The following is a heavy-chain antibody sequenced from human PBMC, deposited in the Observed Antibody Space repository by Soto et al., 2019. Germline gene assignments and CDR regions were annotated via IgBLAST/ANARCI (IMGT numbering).Heavy chain of an antibody. Sequence: QVQLVQSGAEVKKPGASVKVSCKVSGYTLTELSMHWVRQAPGKGLEWMGGFDPEDGETIYAQKFQGRVPMTEDTSTDTAYMELSSLRSEDTAVYYCATPICSSTSCYFRLGALGYWGQGTLVTVSS. CDR2: FDPEDGET. CDR3: ATPICSSTSCYFRLGALGY. D-gene: IGHD2-2*01. V-gene: IGHV1-24*01. CDR1: GYTLTELS. J-gene: IGHJ4*02.